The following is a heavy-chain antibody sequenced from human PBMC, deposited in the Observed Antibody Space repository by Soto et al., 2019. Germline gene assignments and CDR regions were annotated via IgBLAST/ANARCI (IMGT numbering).Heavy chain of an antibody. D-gene: IGHD3-22*01. CDR2: ISWNSGSI. J-gene: IGHJ5*02. CDR1: GFTFDDYA. Sequence: EVQLVESGGGLVQPGRSLRLSCAASGFTFDDYAMHWVRQAPGKGLEWVSGISWNSGSIGYVDSVKGRFTISRDNAKNSLYLQMNSLRAEDTALYYCAKGTYYYDSSGYYPNWFDPWGQGTLVTVSS. V-gene: IGHV3-9*01. CDR3: AKGTYYYDSSGYYPNWFDP.